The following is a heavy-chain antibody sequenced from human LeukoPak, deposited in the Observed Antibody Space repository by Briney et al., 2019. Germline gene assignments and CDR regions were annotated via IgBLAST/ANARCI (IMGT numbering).Heavy chain of an antibody. Sequence: PGGSLRLPCAASGFMFSSHGIHWVRQAPGKGLEWVTFIRYDGSKKYYADSVKGRFTISRDNSKNTLFLQMNSLRPEDTAVYYCARAIRGLIGFDYWGQGTLVTVSS. CDR3: ARAIRGLIGFDY. J-gene: IGHJ4*02. CDR2: IRYDGSKK. D-gene: IGHD3-10*01. V-gene: IGHV3-30*02. CDR1: GFMFSSHG.